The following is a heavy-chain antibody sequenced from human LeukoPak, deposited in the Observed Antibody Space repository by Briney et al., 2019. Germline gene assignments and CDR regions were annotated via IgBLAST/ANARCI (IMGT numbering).Heavy chain of an antibody. V-gene: IGHV1-18*01. CDR2: ISAYNGNT. J-gene: IGHJ5*02. D-gene: IGHD3-22*01. CDR3: ARDRAYYYDSSGYFRWFDP. Sequence: ASVKVSCKASGYTFTNYGISWVRQAPGQGLEWMGWISAYNGNTNYAQKLQGRVTMTTDTSTSTAYMELRSLRSDDTAVYYCARDRAYYYDSSGYFRWFDPWGQGTLVTVSS. CDR1: GYTFTNYG.